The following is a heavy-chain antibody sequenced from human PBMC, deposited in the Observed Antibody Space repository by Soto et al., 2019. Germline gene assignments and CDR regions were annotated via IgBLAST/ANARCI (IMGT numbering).Heavy chain of an antibody. V-gene: IGHV3-66*01. CDR1: GFTVSSNY. D-gene: IGHD3-3*01. J-gene: IGHJ6*02. CDR3: ARSPDTYYDCWSGSRYYYYGRDV. CDR2: VYSGRSK. Sequence: GKTLRLSRAAPGFTVSSNYISWNRQAPGNVLGRHSTVYSGRSKYYAYTVKGRFTISRDNSKNTRYLQMNSLRAEDTAVYYCARSPDTYYDCWSGSRYYYYGRDVWGQGTTVTVSS.